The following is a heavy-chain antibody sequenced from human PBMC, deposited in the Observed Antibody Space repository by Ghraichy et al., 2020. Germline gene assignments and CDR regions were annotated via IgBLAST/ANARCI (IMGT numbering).Heavy chain of an antibody. Sequence: GGSLRLSCAASGFTFSYYAMHWVRQAPGKGLEWVAVISYDISTKFYADSVKGRFTISRDNSKNTLYLQMNSLRPEDTAVYYCARDGAYRSTPYFDYWGQGILVTVSS. CDR1: GFTFSYYA. D-gene: IGHD3-16*01. V-gene: IGHV3-30*04. J-gene: IGHJ4*02. CDR2: ISYDISTK. CDR3: ARDGAYRSTPYFDY.